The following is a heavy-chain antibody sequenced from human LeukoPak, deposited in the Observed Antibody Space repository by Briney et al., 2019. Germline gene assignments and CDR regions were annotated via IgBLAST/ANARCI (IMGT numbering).Heavy chain of an antibody. Sequence: PSETLSLTWAVYGGSFSSYYWGWIRQPPGKGLEWIGSIYYSGSTYYNPSLKSRVTISVDTSKNQFSLKLTSVTAADTAVYYCARHGHHGDHDYWGQGTLVTVSS. CDR3: ARHGHHGDHDY. CDR1: GGSFSSYY. V-gene: IGHV4-39*01. CDR2: IYYSGST. J-gene: IGHJ4*02. D-gene: IGHD2-21*02.